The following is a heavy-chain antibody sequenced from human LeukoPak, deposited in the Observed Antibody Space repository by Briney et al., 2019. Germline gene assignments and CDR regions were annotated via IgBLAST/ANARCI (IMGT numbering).Heavy chain of an antibody. CDR2: IYYSGAT. V-gene: IGHV4-39*01. Sequence: SETLSLTCTVSGDSISSSSYYWGWIRQPPGKGLECIGSIYYSGATYYNPSLKSRATISVDTSRNQFSLRLSSVTAADTAVYYCARQRWGDYGRVDYWGQGTLVTVSS. CDR3: ARQRWGDYGRVDY. D-gene: IGHD4/OR15-4a*01. J-gene: IGHJ4*02. CDR1: GDSISSSSYY.